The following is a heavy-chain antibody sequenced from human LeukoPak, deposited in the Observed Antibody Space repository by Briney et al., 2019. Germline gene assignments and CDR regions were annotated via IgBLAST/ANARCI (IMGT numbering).Heavy chain of an antibody. CDR2: IYYSGST. CDR1: GGSISSGDYY. V-gene: IGHV4-30-4*01. CDR3: ARETLGAADNWFDP. J-gene: IGHJ5*02. D-gene: IGHD1-26*01. Sequence: SQTLSLTCTVSGGSISSGDYYWSWIRQPPGEGLEWIGYIYYSGSTYCNPSLKSRVTISVDTSKNQFSLKLSSVTAADTAVYCCARETLGAADNWFDPWGQGTLVTVSS.